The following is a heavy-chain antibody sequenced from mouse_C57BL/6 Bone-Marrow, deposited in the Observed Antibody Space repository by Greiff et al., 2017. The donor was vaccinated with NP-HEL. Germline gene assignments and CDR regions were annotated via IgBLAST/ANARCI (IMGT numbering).Heavy chain of an antibody. CDR1: GFTFSSYA. J-gene: IGHJ4*01. CDR2: ISSGGGYI. V-gene: IGHV5-9-1*02. D-gene: IGHD1-1*01. CDR3: TRVITTDAMDY. Sequence: EVKLVESGEGLVKPGGSLKLSCAASGFTFSSYAMSWVRQTPEKRLEWVAYISSGGGYIYYADTVKGRFTIYRDNARNTLYLQMSSLKSEDTSMYYCTRVITTDAMDYWGQGTSVTVSS.